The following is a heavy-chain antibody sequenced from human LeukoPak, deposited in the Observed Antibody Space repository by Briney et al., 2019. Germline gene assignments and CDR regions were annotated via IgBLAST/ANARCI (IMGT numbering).Heavy chain of an antibody. Sequence: GGSLRLSCAASGFTVRSNYMSWVRQAPGKGLEWVSVIYSGGSTYYADSAKGRFTISRDISKNTLYLQMSSLRAEDTAVYYCARAESSGYQRQFDYWGQGTLVTVSS. CDR3: ARAESSGYQRQFDY. V-gene: IGHV3-53*01. CDR2: IYSGGST. J-gene: IGHJ4*02. D-gene: IGHD3-22*01. CDR1: GFTVRSNY.